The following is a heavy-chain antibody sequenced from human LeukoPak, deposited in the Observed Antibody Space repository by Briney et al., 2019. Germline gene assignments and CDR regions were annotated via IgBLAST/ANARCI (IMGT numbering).Heavy chain of an antibody. CDR3: AKDTSIGKYCTNGVCSAFDY. Sequence: GGSLTLSCAGSGFTFISYAMSWVRQAPGQGLEWVSVISDSGDYTSYADSVRGRLTISRDNSRNTLYLQMISLRPEDTAVYYCAKDTSIGKYCTNGVCSAFDYWGQGSLVTVSS. CDR2: ISDSGDYT. J-gene: IGHJ4*02. V-gene: IGHV3-23*01. CDR1: GFTFISYA. D-gene: IGHD2-8*01.